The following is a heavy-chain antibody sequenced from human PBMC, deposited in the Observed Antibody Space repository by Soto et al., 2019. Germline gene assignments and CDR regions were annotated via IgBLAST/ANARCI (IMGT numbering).Heavy chain of an antibody. CDR2: IYYSGST. V-gene: IGHV4-59*01. J-gene: IGHJ5*02. CDR1: GGSISSYY. CDR3: ARDRDWFDP. Sequence: SETLSLTCTVSGGSISSYYWSWIRQPPGKGLEWIGYIYYSGSTNYNPSLKSRVTISVDTSKNQFSLKLSSVTAADTAVYYCARDRDWFDPWGQGTLVTVSS.